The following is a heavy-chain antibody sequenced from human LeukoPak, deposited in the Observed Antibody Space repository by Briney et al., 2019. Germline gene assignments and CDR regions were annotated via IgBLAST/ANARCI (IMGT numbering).Heavy chain of an antibody. CDR2: ISWNSGSI. D-gene: IGHD1-26*01. J-gene: IGHJ4*02. V-gene: IGHV3-9*01. Sequence: GGSLRLSCAASGFTFDDYAMHWVRQAPGKGLEWVSGISWNSGSIGYADSVKGRFTISRDNAKNSLYLQMNSLRAEDTALYYCAKGRVGATRFTTFDYWGQGTLVTVSS. CDR1: GFTFDDYA. CDR3: AKGRVGATRFTTFDY.